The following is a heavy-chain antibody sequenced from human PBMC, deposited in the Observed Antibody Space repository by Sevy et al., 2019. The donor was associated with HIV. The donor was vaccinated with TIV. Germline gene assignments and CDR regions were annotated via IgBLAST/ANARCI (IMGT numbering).Heavy chain of an antibody. CDR1: GFILSNYG. V-gene: IGHV3-33*01. CDR2: IWRDGTNK. CDR3: AREQGPFDAFDI. J-gene: IGHJ3*02. Sequence: GGSLRLSCAASGFILSNYGMHWVRQAPGKGLEWVAVIWRDGTNKFYADSVKGRFTFSGDDSKSTLFLQMNSLRADDTAIYYCAREQGPFDAFDIWGQGTMVTVSS.